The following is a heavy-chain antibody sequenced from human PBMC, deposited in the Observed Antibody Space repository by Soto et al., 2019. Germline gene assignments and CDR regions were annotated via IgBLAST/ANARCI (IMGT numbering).Heavy chain of an antibody. CDR3: ARGGYCSTTSCSYGAFDN. V-gene: IGHV1-46*01. CDR2: INLGSGST. D-gene: IGHD2-2*03. J-gene: IGHJ3*02. CDR1: GYTFTSLY. Sequence: GASVKVSSKASGYTFTSLYMHRVRQAPGQGPEWMGIINLGSGSTSYAQKFQGRVTMTRDTSTSTLYMDLSSLRSEDTALYYCARGGYCSTTSCSYGAFDNWGQGTMVTVSS.